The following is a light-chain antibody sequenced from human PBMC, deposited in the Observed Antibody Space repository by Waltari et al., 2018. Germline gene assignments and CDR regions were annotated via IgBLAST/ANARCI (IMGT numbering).Light chain of an antibody. J-gene: IGKJ4*02. CDR3: QHLNSSPPL. Sequence: IQLTQSPSSLSASVGDRVPITCRVSQGISYFLAWYQQKPGKAPKVLIYAASTLQSGVPSRFSGSGSGTDFTLAISSLQPEDFATYYCQHLNSSPPLFGGGTKVEIK. V-gene: IGKV1-9*01. CDR2: AAS. CDR1: QGISYF.